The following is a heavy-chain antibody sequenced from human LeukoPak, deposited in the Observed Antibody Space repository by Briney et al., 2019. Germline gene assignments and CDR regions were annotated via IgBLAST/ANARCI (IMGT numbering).Heavy chain of an antibody. J-gene: IGHJ4*02. CDR1: GFTFRHYA. CDR2: LSFDGAHK. CDR3: VRARAGGLDY. Sequence: GGSLRLSCAASGFTFRHYAVHWVRQAPGSGLEWVAVLSFDGAHKYYAESVKGRFTISRDNSNNTLFLQMDSLRIEDTALYYCVRARAGGLDYWGQGTLVTVSS. V-gene: IGHV3-30*04. D-gene: IGHD3-16*01.